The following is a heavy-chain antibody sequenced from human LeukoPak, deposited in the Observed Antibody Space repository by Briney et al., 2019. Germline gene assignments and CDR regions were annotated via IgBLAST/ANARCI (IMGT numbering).Heavy chain of an antibody. V-gene: IGHV4-59*01. Sequence: SETLSLTCTVSGGSISSYYWSWIRQPPGKGLEWIGYIYYSGSTNYNPSLKSRVTISVDTSKNQFSLKLSSVTAADTAVYYCARSYGSGSYYKHPFDYWGQGTLVTVPS. J-gene: IGHJ4*02. CDR1: GGSISSYY. CDR2: IYYSGST. CDR3: ARSYGSGSYYKHPFDY. D-gene: IGHD3-10*01.